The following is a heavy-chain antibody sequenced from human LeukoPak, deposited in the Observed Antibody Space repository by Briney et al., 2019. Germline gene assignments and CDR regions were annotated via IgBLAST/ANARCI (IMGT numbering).Heavy chain of an antibody. V-gene: IGHV3-30-3*01. Sequence: GGSLRLSCAASGFTFSSYAMSWVRQAPGKGLEWVAVISYDGSNKYYADSVKGRFTISRDNSKNTLYLQMNSLRAEDTAVYYCARDPEMATIPSFDYWGQGTLVTVSS. D-gene: IGHD5-24*01. CDR1: GFTFSSYA. J-gene: IGHJ4*02. CDR2: ISYDGSNK. CDR3: ARDPEMATIPSFDY.